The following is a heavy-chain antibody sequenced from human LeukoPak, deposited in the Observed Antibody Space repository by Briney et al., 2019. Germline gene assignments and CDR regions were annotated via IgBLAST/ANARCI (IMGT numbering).Heavy chain of an antibody. D-gene: IGHD3-10*01. CDR2: INTDGSDT. J-gene: IGHJ4*02. Sequence: GGSLRLSCAASGFTFSSNYMHWVRQAPGKGLGWVSRINTDGSDTTYADFVKGRFTISRDNAKNTLYLEMTSLRAEDTAVYYCARALRSPGDSGLDYWGQGALVTVSS. CDR3: ARALRSPGDSGLDY. V-gene: IGHV3-74*03. CDR1: GFTFSSNY.